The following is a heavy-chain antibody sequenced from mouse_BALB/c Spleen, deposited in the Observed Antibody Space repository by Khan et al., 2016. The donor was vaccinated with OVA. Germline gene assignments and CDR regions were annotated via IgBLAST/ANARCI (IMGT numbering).Heavy chain of an antibody. CDR2: ISSGGSYT. CDR1: GFTFSTYG. Sequence: EVELVESGGDLVKPEGSLKLSCAASGFTFSTYGMSWVRQTPDKRLEWVATISSGGSYTYYPDSVQGRFPISRDNAKNTLYLQMSSLKSEDTAMFYCARLAYYYDSEGFAYWGQGTLVTVAA. J-gene: IGHJ3*01. CDR3: ARLAYYYDSEGFAY. D-gene: IGHD1-1*01. V-gene: IGHV5-6*01.